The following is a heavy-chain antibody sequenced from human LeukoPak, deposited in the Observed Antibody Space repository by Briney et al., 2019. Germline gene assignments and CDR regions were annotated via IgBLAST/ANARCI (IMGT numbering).Heavy chain of an antibody. Sequence: GGSLRLSCAASGFTFSSYGMHWVRQAPGKGLEWVAVISYDGSNKYYADSVKGRFTISRDNSKNSLYLQMNSLRAEDTAVYYCARDRTRALISPLDSWGQGTLVTVSS. CDR3: ARDRTRALISPLDS. V-gene: IGHV3-30*03. CDR2: ISYDGSNK. D-gene: IGHD3-16*01. CDR1: GFTFSSYG. J-gene: IGHJ4*02.